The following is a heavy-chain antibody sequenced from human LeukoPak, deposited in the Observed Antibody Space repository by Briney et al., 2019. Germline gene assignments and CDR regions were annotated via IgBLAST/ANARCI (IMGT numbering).Heavy chain of an antibody. CDR2: IIGSGGGT. D-gene: IGHD6-19*01. CDR1: GFTFSSYA. V-gene: IGHV3-23*01. Sequence: GGSLRLSCAASGFTFSSYAMSWVRQAPGEGLEWVSSIIGSGGGTYYTDSVKGRLTISRDNSKNTLYLQMSSLRVEDTAVYYCAKEGAGAGTGYFDYWGQGTLVTVSS. J-gene: IGHJ4*02. CDR3: AKEGAGAGTGYFDY.